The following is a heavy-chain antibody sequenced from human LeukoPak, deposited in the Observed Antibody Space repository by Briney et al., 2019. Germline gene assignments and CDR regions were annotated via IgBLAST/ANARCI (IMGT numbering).Heavy chain of an antibody. Sequence: PGGSLRLSCTVSGFTATSPPMAWVRQAPGKGRGWVALIYDDGGTVYADSVKGRFTISRDNSKNMVYLQMNSPRPEDSAVYYCARDRAGRRSSWVEFDLWGQGTLVTVSS. CDR2: IYDDGGT. CDR1: GFTATSPP. D-gene: IGHD3-10*01. CDR3: ARDRAGRRSSWVEFDL. V-gene: IGHV3-53*05. J-gene: IGHJ5*02.